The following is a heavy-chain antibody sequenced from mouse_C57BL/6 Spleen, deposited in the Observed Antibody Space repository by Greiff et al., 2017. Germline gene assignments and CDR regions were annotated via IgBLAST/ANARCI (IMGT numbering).Heavy chain of an antibody. CDR3: ARKDGDSLYFDV. V-gene: IGHV1-69*01. J-gene: IGHJ1*03. CDR1: GYTFTSYW. D-gene: IGHD2-13*01. Sequence: QVQLQQPGAELVMPGASVKLSCKASGYTFTSYWMHWVKQRPGQGLEWIGEIDPSDSYTNYNQKFKGKSTLTVDKSSSTAYMQLSSLTSEDSAVYYCARKDGDSLYFDVWGTGTTVTVSS. CDR2: IDPSDSYT.